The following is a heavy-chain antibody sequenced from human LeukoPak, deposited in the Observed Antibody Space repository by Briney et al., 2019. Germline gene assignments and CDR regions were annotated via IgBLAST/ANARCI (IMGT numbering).Heavy chain of an antibody. Sequence: PGGSLRLSCAASGFTFSSYWMSWVRQAPGKGLEWVATIKQDGSEKYYVDSVKGRFTISRDNAKNSLYLQMHSLRAEDTAVYYCARCKYIDYYYYGMDVWGQGTTVTVSS. D-gene: IGHD2-8*01. CDR3: ARCKYIDYYYYGMDV. CDR2: IKQDGSEK. J-gene: IGHJ6*02. V-gene: IGHV3-7*01. CDR1: GFTFSSYW.